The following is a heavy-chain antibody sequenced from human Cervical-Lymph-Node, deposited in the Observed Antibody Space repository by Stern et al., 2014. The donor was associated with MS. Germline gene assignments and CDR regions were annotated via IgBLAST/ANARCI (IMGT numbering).Heavy chain of an antibody. D-gene: IGHD1-14*01. CDR3: ARQTTAWASDV. CDR2: ISTGDTEN. J-gene: IGHJ4*02. CDR1: GFQFSIYW. V-gene: IGHV5-51*01. Sequence: EVQLVESGAELIRPGESLKISCKGSGFQFSIYWIAWVRQMPGKGLEWMGIISTGDTENSYSPSFQGQVTMSADKSTSTAYLQWSSLNASDTAMYFCARQTTAWASDVWGQGTLVTVSS.